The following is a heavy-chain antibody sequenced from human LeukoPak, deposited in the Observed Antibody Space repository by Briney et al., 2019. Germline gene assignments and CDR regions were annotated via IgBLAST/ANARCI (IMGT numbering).Heavy chain of an antibody. CDR3: ARNPNDFWSGYYDY. D-gene: IGHD3-3*01. CDR2: IYTSGST. Sequence: SETLSLTCTVSGGSISSGSYYWSWIRQPAGKGLEWIGRIYTSGSTNYNPSLKSRVTISVDTSKNQFSLKLSSVTAADTAVYCCARNPNDFWSGYYDYSGQGTLVTVSS. J-gene: IGHJ4*02. V-gene: IGHV4-61*02. CDR1: GGSISSGSYY.